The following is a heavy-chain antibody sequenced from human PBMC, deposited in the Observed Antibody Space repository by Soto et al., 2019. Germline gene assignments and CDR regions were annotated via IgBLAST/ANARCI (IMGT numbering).Heavy chain of an antibody. CDR2: IWYDGSNK. D-gene: IGHD3-10*01. J-gene: IGHJ4*02. CDR3: ARDSGRNSVLDY. V-gene: IGHV3-33*01. Sequence: QVQLVESGGGVVQPGRSLRLSCAASGFTFSSYGMHWVRQAPGKGLEWVAVIWYDGSNKYYADSVKGRFTISRDNYKNTLYLQMNSLRAEDTAVYYCARDSGRNSVLDYWGQGTLVTVSS. CDR1: GFTFSSYG.